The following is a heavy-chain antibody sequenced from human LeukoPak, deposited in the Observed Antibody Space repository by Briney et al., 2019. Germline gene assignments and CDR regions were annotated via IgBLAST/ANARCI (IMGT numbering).Heavy chain of an antibody. CDR3: ARRDYYDSTGYFPH. V-gene: IGHV4-4*02. CDR2: IYHSGST. J-gene: IGHJ1*01. CDR1: GGSISGANW. Sequence: PSETLSLTCGVSGGSISGANWWSWVRQPPGKGLEWIGEIYHSGSTNYIPSLKSRVTISVDKSKNQFYLKLSSVTAADTAVYYCARRDYYDSTGYFPHWGQGTLVIVSS. D-gene: IGHD3-22*01.